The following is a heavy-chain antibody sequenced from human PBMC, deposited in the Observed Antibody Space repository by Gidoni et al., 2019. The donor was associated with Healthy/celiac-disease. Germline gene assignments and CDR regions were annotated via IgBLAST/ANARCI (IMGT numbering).Heavy chain of an antibody. V-gene: IGHV3-7*01. J-gene: IGHJ6*02. CDR1: GFTFSSYW. D-gene: IGHD3-16*01. Sequence: EVQLVESGGGLVQPGGSLRLSCVASGFTFSSYWMSWVRQAPGKGLEWVANIKQDGSEKYYVDSVEGRFTISRDNAKNSLYLQMKSLRAEDTAVYYCARSVRGDNVDFYYYGMDVWGQGTTVTVSS. CDR2: IKQDGSEK. CDR3: ARSVRGDNVDFYYYGMDV.